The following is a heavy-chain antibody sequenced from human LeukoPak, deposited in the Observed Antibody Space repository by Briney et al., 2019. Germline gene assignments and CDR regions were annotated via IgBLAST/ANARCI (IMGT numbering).Heavy chain of an antibody. CDR1: GFTFSSYW. V-gene: IGHV3-74*01. D-gene: IGHD3-22*01. CDR3: ARGKYYYDSSGYYYVEDAFDI. CDR2: INSDGSST. J-gene: IGHJ3*02. Sequence: GGSLRLSCAASGFTFSSYWMHWVRQAPGKGLVWVSRINSDGSSTSYADSVKGRFTISRDNAKNTLYLQMNSLRAEDTAVYYCARGKYYYDSSGYYYVEDAFDIWGQGTMVTVSS.